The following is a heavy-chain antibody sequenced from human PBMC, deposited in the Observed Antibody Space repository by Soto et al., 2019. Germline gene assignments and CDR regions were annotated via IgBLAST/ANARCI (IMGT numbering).Heavy chain of an antibody. V-gene: IGHV3-74*01. Sequence: EVQLVQSGGGSVQPGGSLRLSCAASGFTFTNYWMHWVRQVRGKGLVWVSRIDGVGAGTSYSDSVRGRFTISRDNAENMLYLQMNSLRAEDTAVYYCTTGFEYWGQGTLVTVSS. CDR3: TTGFEY. J-gene: IGHJ4*02. CDR1: GFTFTNYW. CDR2: IDGVGAGT.